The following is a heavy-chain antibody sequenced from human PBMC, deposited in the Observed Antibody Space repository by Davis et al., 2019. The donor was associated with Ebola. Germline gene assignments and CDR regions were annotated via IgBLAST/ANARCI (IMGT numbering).Heavy chain of an antibody. CDR1: GFTFSSYA. V-gene: IGHV3-30*02. J-gene: IGHJ4*02. CDR2: IRYDGSNK. D-gene: IGHD6-13*01. CDR3: ARSGGSSWYQIDY. Sequence: PGGSLRLSCAASGFTFSSYAMHWVRQAPGKGLEWVAFIRYDGSNKYYADSVKGRFTISRDNSKNTLYLQMNSLRAEDTALYYCARSGGSSWYQIDYWGQGTLVTVSS.